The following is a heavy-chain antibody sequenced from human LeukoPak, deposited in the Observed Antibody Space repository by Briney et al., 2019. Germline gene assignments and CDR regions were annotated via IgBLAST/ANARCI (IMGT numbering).Heavy chain of an antibody. D-gene: IGHD3-10*01. V-gene: IGHV4-39*01. CDR1: GGSFSSYNFY. CDR3: AKHYMGSSYNHGLDC. Sequence: SETLSLTCTVSGGSFSSYNFYWGWLGQPPGMGREWIGSIYYSGTTYYNPSLKSRVTISVDTSKNQFSLKLSSVTAADTALYYCAKHYMGSSYNHGLDCWGQGTLVTVSS. J-gene: IGHJ4*02. CDR2: IYYSGTT.